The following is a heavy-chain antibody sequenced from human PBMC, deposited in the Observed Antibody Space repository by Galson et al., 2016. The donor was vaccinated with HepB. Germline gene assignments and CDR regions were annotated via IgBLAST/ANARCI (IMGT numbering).Heavy chain of an antibody. V-gene: IGHV2-5*02. Sequence: PALVKPTQTLTLTCTLSGFSLRSNDVGVAWTRQAPGKALEWLTILYWDGQKKYIPSLRGRLTITEDTSKNQVVLTLTNVDSLDTGTYYCARRPGRGDGSAFDLWGRGTLVTVSS. CDR2: LYWDGQK. J-gene: IGHJ2*01. CDR3: ARRPGRGDGSAFDL. D-gene: IGHD5-24*01. CDR1: GFSLRSNDVG.